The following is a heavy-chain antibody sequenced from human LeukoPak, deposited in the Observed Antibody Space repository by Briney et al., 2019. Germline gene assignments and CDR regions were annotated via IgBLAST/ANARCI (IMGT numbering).Heavy chain of an antibody. CDR2: FYYSGST. Sequence: SETLSLTCAVYGGSFSSYYWGWIRQPPGKGLQWIGSFYYSGSTYYNPSLKSRVTIYVDTSKNQFSLKLSSVTAADTAVYYCARGRRDGYNLEYFDKWGQGTLVTVSS. CDR3: ARGRRDGYNLEYFDK. D-gene: IGHD5-24*01. J-gene: IGHJ4*02. V-gene: IGHV4-39*01. CDR1: GGSFSSYY.